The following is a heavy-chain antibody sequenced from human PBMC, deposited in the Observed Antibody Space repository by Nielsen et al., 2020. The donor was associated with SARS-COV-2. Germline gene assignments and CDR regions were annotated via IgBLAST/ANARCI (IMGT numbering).Heavy chain of an antibody. Sequence: GESLKISCAASGFTFSSYSMNWVRQAPGKGLEWVSGISSSGGSIYYADSVKGRFTISRDNFKNILHLQMNSLRADDTAVYYCAKDSGGIRGFAFDYWGRGTLVTVSS. J-gene: IGHJ4*02. CDR1: GFTFSSYS. D-gene: IGHD3-10*01. CDR3: AKDSGGIRGFAFDY. CDR2: ISSSGGSI. V-gene: IGHV3-23*01.